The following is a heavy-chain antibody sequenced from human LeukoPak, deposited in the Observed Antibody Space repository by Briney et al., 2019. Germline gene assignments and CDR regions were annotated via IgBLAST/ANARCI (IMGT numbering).Heavy chain of an antibody. J-gene: IGHJ4*02. CDR3: ARVFGGSGWYVGGRRRDFDY. Sequence: PSETLSLTCAVYGVSFSGYYWSWIRQPPGKGLEWIGEINHSGSTNYNPSLKSRVTISVDTSKNQFSLKLSSVTAADTAVYYCARVFGGSGWYVGGRRRDFDYWGQGTLVTVSS. D-gene: IGHD6-19*01. V-gene: IGHV4-34*01. CDR1: GVSFSGYY. CDR2: INHSGST.